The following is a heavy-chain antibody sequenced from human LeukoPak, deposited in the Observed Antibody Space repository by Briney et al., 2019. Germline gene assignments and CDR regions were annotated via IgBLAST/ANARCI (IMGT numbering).Heavy chain of an antibody. V-gene: IGHV4-30-4*01. CDR1: GGSISSGDYY. Sequence: SQTLSLTCTVSGGSISSGDYYWSWIRQPPGKGLEWIGYIYYSGSTYYNPSLKSRVTISVDTSKNQFSLKLSSVTAADTAVYYCARVHCSSTSCYGDSSWSRWGNYFDYWGQGTLATVSS. D-gene: IGHD2-2*01. CDR3: ARVHCSSTSCYGDSSWSRWGNYFDY. J-gene: IGHJ4*02. CDR2: IYYSGST.